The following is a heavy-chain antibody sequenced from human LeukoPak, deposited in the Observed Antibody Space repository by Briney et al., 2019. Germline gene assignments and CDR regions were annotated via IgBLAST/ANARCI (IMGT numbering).Heavy chain of an antibody. D-gene: IGHD5-24*01. CDR3: AKDGMATISYYFDY. J-gene: IGHJ4*02. V-gene: IGHV3-23*01. Sequence: GGSLRLSCAASGFTFSSYTMSWVRQAPGKGLEWVSAISGSGGSTYYADSVKGRFTISRDNSKNTLYLQMNSLGAEDTAVYYCAKDGMATISYYFDYRGQGTLVTVSS. CDR2: ISGSGGST. CDR1: GFTFSSYT.